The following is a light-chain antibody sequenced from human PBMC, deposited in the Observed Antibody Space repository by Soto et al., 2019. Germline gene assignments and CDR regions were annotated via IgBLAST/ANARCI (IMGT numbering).Light chain of an antibody. Sequence: EIVMTQSPATLSVSPGERATLYCKASQRISSNLAWYQQKPGQPPRLLIYGASTRASGIPARFSGSGSGTEFTLTISGLQSEDFALYYCQQRLNWPPGFGQGTKVEIK. V-gene: IGKV3-15*01. J-gene: IGKJ1*01. CDR1: QRISSN. CDR3: QQRLNWPPG. CDR2: GAS.